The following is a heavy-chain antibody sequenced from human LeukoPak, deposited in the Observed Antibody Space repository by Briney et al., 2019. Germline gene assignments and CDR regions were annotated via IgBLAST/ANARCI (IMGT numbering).Heavy chain of an antibody. CDR3: ARGDRDSYGYFDY. CDR1: GYSITSGYY. D-gene: IGHD5-18*01. CDR2: IYRSGST. Sequence: SETLSLTCTVSGYSITSGYYWGWIRQPPGKELEWIGNIYRSGSTYYNPSLKSRVTISVDTSNNQFSLKLSSVTAADTAVYYCARGDRDSYGYFDYWGQGTLVTVSS. V-gene: IGHV4-38-2*02. J-gene: IGHJ4*02.